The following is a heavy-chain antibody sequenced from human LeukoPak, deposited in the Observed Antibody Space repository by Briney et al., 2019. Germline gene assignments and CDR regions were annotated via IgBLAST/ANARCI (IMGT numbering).Heavy chain of an antibody. V-gene: IGHV3-11*01. Sequence: GGSLRLSCAASGFTFSDYYMSWIRQAPGKGLEWVSYISSSGSTIYYADSVKGRFTISRDNSKNTLYLQMNSLRAEDTAVYYCAKGGSSYYDTNDYWGQGTLVTVSS. D-gene: IGHD3-22*01. CDR2: ISSSGSTI. CDR3: AKGGSSYYDTNDY. J-gene: IGHJ4*02. CDR1: GFTFSDYY.